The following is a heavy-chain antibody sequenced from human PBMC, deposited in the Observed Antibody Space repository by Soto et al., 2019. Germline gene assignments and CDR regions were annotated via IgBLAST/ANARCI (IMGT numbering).Heavy chain of an antibody. CDR3: PTGSYSTMIVVRFDY. CDR1: GFTFSNAW. Sequence: EVQLVESGGGLVKPGGSLRLSCAASGFTFSNAWINWVRQAPGKGLEWVGRIKSKTDGGTTDFAAPVKGRFAISRDDSKNMVYLQMHSLKTEDTGIYYCPTGSYSTMIVVRFDYWCHGPLVTVSS. V-gene: IGHV3-15*07. J-gene: IGHJ4*01. D-gene: IGHD3-22*01. CDR2: IKSKTDGGTT.